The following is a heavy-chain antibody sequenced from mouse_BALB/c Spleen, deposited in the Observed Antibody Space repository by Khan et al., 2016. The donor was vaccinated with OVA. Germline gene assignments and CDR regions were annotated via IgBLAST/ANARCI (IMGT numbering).Heavy chain of an antibody. CDR3: ASAYYYGRALDY. D-gene: IGHD1-1*01. Sequence: QVQLKQSGPGLVAPSQTLSITCTVSGFSLTGYSVNRVRQPPGKGLEWLGMIWGDGSTDYNSGLKSRLSISKDNSKSQVFLKMNSLQTDDTARYYCASAYYYGRALDYWGQGTSVTVSS. CDR1: GFSLTGYS. V-gene: IGHV2-6-7*01. J-gene: IGHJ4*01. CDR2: IWGDGST.